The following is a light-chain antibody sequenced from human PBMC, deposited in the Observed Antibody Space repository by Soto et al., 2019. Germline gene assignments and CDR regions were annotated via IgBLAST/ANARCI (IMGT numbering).Light chain of an antibody. CDR1: SGHSSYA. CDR3: QTWVTHVV. V-gene: IGLV4-69*01. Sequence: QSVLTQSPSASASLGASVKLTCTLSSGHSSYAIAWHQQQPEKGPRFLMKLNSDGSHSKGDGIPDRFSGSSSGAERYLIISSLQSEDEADYYCQTWVTHVVFGGGTQLTVL. CDR2: LNSDGSH. J-gene: IGLJ2*01.